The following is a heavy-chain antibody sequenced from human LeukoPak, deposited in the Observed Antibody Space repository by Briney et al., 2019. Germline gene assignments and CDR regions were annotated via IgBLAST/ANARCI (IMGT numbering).Heavy chain of an antibody. Sequence: SQTLSLTCAISGDSVSSKSVSWTWVRQSPSRGLEYLGRTRYRSTWNTFYSLSVQGRITINADTSRNQVSLRLNSVTPEDTALYYCVRDFNWAFDYWGQGTLVTV. CDR1: GDSVSSKSVS. J-gene: IGHJ4*02. CDR2: TRYRSTWNT. CDR3: VRDFNWAFDY. D-gene: IGHD7-27*01. V-gene: IGHV6-1*01.